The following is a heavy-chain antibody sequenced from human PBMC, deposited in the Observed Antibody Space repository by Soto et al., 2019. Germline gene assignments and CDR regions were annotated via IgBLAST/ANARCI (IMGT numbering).Heavy chain of an antibody. D-gene: IGHD3-16*01. V-gene: IGHV3-30*03. Sequence: QVQLVESGGGVVQPGRSLRVSCAASGFTFSIYAMHWVRQPPGTGLEWVAVISYDGTKTYYADSEKGRVTISRDNSKNTLYLQMNSLRDEHTAVYYCAIDGGPRRQGLIVIFDYWGQGTLVTVSP. CDR2: ISYDGTKT. J-gene: IGHJ4*02. CDR3: AIDGGPRRQGLIVIFDY. CDR1: GFTFSIYA.